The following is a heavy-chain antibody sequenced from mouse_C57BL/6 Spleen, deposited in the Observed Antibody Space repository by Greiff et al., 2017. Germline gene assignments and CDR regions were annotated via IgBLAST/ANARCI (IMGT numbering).Heavy chain of an antibody. V-gene: IGHV1-80*01. CDR3: ASYDYDRGEDY. CDR2: IYPGDGDT. Sequence: VQLQQSGAELVKPGASVKISCKASGYAFSSYWMNWVKQRPGKGLEWIGQIYPGDGDTNYNGKFKGKATLTADRSSSTAYMQLSSLTSEDSAVYFCASYDYDRGEDYWGQGTTLTVSS. D-gene: IGHD2-4*01. CDR1: GYAFSSYW. J-gene: IGHJ2*01.